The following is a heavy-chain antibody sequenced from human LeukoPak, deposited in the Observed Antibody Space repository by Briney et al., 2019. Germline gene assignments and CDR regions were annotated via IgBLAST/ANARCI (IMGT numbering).Heavy chain of an antibody. CDR3: AKDLNYGFDY. V-gene: IGHV3-23*01. J-gene: IGHJ4*02. D-gene: IGHD3/OR15-3a*01. CDR1: GFTFGDYA. CDR2: LSGSGAKT. Sequence: GGSLRLSCTASGFTFGDYATSWVRQAPGKGLEWVSALSGSGAKTYYADSVKGRFTISRDNSKNTLYLQMNSLRAEDTAPYYCAKDLNYGFDYWGQGTLVTVSS.